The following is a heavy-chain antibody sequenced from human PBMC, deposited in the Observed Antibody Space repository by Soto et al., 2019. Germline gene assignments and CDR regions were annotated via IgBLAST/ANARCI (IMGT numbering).Heavy chain of an antibody. Sequence: ESGGGLVQPGRSLRLSCGASGFNFSTYGMHWVHQVPGKGLEWVAVISYDGVNKYSAGSVRGRFTISRDNSKNTLYLQMNSLRAEDTAVYYCAKGLVGYVFGVQDYFFGMDVWGQGTTVTVAS. J-gene: IGHJ6*02. CDR1: GFNFSTYG. CDR2: ISYDGVNK. CDR3: AKGLVGYVFGVQDYFFGMDV. V-gene: IGHV3-30*18. D-gene: IGHD1-26*01.